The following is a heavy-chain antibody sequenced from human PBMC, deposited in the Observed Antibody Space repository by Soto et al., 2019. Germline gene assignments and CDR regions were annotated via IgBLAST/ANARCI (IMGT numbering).Heavy chain of an antibody. J-gene: IGHJ4*02. D-gene: IGHD2-2*01. V-gene: IGHV1-69*12. Sequence: QVQLVQSGAEVKKPGSSVKVSCKASGGTFSSYAISWVRQAPGQGLEWMGGIIPIFGTANYAQKFQGRVTITADESTSTAYMELSSLRSEDTAVYYCASYIVLVPAAISPFDYWGQGTLVTVSS. CDR3: ASYIVLVPAAISPFDY. CDR2: IIPIFGTA. CDR1: GGTFSSYA.